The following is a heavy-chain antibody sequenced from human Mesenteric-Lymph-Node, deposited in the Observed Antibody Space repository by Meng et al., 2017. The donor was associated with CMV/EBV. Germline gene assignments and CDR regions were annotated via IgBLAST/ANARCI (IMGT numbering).Heavy chain of an antibody. V-gene: IGHV4-59*11. CDR3: ARETNRNYAFDI. D-gene: IGHD1-7*01. CDR2: IYYSGST. Sequence: GSLRLSCTVSGGSINNHYWNWIRQPRGKGLEWIGYIYYSGSTNYNPSLKSRVTISVETSKNQFSLKLSSVTAADTAVYYCARETNRNYAFDIWGQGTMVTVSS. J-gene: IGHJ3*02. CDR1: GGSINNHY.